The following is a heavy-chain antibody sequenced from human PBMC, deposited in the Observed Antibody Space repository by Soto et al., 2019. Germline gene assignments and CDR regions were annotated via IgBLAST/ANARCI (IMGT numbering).Heavy chain of an antibody. CDR2: IYYSGST. V-gene: IGHV4-30-4*01. D-gene: IGHD4-17*01. Sequence: SETLSLTCTVSGGSINNGDYYWGWIRHPPEKGLEWIGYIYYSGSTYYNPSLKSRVTISVDTSMNQFSLNLNSVTAADTVVYYFVRDYGARVYFDYWGQGSRVTVSS. J-gene: IGHJ4*02. CDR3: VRDYGARVYFDY. CDR1: GGSINNGDYY.